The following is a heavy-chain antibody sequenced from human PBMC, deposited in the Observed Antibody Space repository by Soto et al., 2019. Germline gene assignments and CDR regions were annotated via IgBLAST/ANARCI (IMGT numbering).Heavy chain of an antibody. J-gene: IGHJ5*01. D-gene: IGHD1-26*01. CDR2: IFYSGST. Sequence: ASETLSLTCTVSGGSISSYYWSWIRQPPGKGLEWIGYIFYSGSTNYNPSLKSRVTISVDTSKNQFSLKLSSVTAADTAVYFCARLFTTTGSYDSWGQGTLVTVSS. V-gene: IGHV4-59*08. CDR1: GGSISSYY. CDR3: ARLFTTTGSYDS.